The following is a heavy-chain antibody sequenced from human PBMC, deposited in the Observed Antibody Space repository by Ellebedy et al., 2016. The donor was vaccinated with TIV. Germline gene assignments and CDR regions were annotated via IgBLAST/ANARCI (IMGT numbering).Heavy chain of an antibody. Sequence: PGGSLRLSCAASGFTFRSHTMSWVRQAPGKGLEWVSSISSGSGGYIKYADSVRGRFTVSRHNTKNSLYLQINSLRAEDTAVYYCARESGSYYDFDYWGQGTLVTVSS. CDR1: GFTFRSHT. J-gene: IGHJ4*02. CDR2: ISSGSGGYI. CDR3: ARESGSYYDFDY. D-gene: IGHD1-26*01. V-gene: IGHV3-21*01.